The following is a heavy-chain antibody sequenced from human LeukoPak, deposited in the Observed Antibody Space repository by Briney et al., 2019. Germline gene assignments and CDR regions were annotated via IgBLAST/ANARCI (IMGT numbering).Heavy chain of an antibody. J-gene: IGHJ5*02. Sequence: GGSLRLSCAASGFTFSNAWMSWVRQAPGKGLEWVAVIWYDGSNKYYADSVKGRFTISRDNSKNTLYLQMNSLRAEDTAVYYCARGALWFGELIDPWGQGTLVTVSS. V-gene: IGHV3-33*08. CDR1: GFTFSNAW. CDR3: ARGALWFGELIDP. CDR2: IWYDGSNK. D-gene: IGHD3-10*01.